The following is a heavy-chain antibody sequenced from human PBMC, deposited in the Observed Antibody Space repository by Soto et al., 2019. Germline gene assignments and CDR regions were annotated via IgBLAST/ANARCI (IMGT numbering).Heavy chain of an antibody. CDR1: GFTVSTKY. Sequence: GGSLRLSCAASGFTVSTKYMSWVRQAPGKGLEWVSVIYSGGSTFYADSVRGRFTISRDNSKNTLYLQMNSLRAEDTAVYYCAKDQTYYYDSSGYYPDYWGQGTLVTVSS. CDR3: AKDQTYYYDSSGYYPDY. CDR2: IYSGGST. V-gene: IGHV3-66*01. D-gene: IGHD3-22*01. J-gene: IGHJ4*02.